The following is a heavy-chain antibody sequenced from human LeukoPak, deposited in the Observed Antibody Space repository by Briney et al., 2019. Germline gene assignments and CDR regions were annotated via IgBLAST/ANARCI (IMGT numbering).Heavy chain of an antibody. CDR3: ARGIRGYCSSTNCSIPEDY. Sequence: ASVKVSCKASGGTFSSYAISWVRQAPGQGLEWMGRIIPILGIANYAQKFQGRVTITADKSTSTAYMELSSLRSEDTAVYYCARGIRGYCSSTNCSIPEDYWGQGTLVTVSS. CDR2: IIPILGIA. CDR1: GGTFSSYA. V-gene: IGHV1-69*04. J-gene: IGHJ4*02. D-gene: IGHD2-2*01.